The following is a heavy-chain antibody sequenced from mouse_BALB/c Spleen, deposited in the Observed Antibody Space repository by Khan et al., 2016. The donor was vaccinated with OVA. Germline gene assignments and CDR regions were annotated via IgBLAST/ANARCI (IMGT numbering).Heavy chain of an antibody. Sequence: QVQLQQSGPGLVAPSQSLSITCTVSGFSLTSYGVNWVRQPPGKGLEWLGVIWGDGSTNYHSGLISRLSISKDNSKSQDFLKLNSLQTDDTATYDCAKWAPFYAVDYWGQGTSVTVSS. V-gene: IGHV2-3*01. CDR1: GFSLTSYG. CDR3: AKWAPFYAVDY. CDR2: IWGDGST. J-gene: IGHJ4*01. D-gene: IGHD3-1*01.